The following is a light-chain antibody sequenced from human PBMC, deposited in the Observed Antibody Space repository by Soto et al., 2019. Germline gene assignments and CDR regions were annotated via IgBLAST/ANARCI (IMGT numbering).Light chain of an antibody. CDR2: LGS. Sequence: EIVLTQSPPSLPVTPAEPASIACRSSQSLLHSNGYNYLDWYLQKPGQSPQPLIFLGSNRASGVPDRFSGSGSGTDFTLKISRVEAEDVGVYYCMQALQTPTFGGGTKVEIK. CDR1: QSLLHSNGYNY. V-gene: IGKV2-28*01. J-gene: IGKJ4*01. CDR3: MQALQTPT.